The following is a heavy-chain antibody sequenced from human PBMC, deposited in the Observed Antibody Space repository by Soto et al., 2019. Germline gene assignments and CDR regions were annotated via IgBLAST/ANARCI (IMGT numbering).Heavy chain of an antibody. D-gene: IGHD6-6*01. J-gene: IGHJ6*02. CDR1: GFTFDDYT. CDR2: ISWDGGST. Sequence: PGGSLRLSCAASGFTFDDYTMHWVRQAPGKGLEWVSLISWDGGSTCYAGSVKGRFTISRDNSKNSLYLQMNSLRTEDTALYYCAKEIAARTYYYGMDVWGQGTTVTVSS. CDR3: AKEIAARTYYYGMDV. V-gene: IGHV3-43*01.